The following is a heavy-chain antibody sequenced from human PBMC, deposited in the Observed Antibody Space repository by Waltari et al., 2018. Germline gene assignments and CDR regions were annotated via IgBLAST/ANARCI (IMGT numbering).Heavy chain of an antibody. CDR2: IFSNGEK. D-gene: IGHD1-26*01. V-gene: IGHV2-26*01. J-gene: IGHJ6*03. CDR3: GRTSLVDYYYMDV. Sequence: QVTLKESGPELVKPTETLTLTCTVYGFSLRNDRMGVSWMRQSPGKALEWLAHIFSNGEKSYSTSLRTRLTISRDTSRRQVVLTMTNVDPVDSGTYDCGRTSLVDYYYMDVWGKGTTVTVSS. CDR1: GFSLRNDRMG.